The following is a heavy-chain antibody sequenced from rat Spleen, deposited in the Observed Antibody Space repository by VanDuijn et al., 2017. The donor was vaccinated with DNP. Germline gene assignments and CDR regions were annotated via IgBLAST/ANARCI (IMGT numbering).Heavy chain of an antibody. V-gene: IGHV5-22*01. J-gene: IGHJ2*01. Sequence: EVQLVESGGGLVQPGRSLKLSCAASGFTFSDYYMAWVRQAPTEGLEWVAYISYDGGSTYYVDSVKGRFTISRDNAKSTLYLQMNSLRSEDMATYYCVRWNSGHFDYWGQGVMVTVSS. D-gene: IGHD4-3*01. CDR3: VRWNSGHFDY. CDR1: GFTFSDYY. CDR2: ISYDGGST.